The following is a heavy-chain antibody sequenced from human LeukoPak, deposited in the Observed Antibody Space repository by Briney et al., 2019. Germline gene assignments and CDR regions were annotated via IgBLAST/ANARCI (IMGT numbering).Heavy chain of an antibody. V-gene: IGHV4-59*08. CDR2: IYYSGNTGST. Sequence: SETLSLTCTVSGVSISTYYWSWIRQPPGKGLEWIGYIYYSGNTGSTNYNPSLKSRVTISLDTSKSHFSLKLSSVTAADMAVYYCARHRDSSALEAFDIWGQGTLVTVSS. CDR1: GVSISTYY. D-gene: IGHD3-22*01. J-gene: IGHJ3*02. CDR3: ARHRDSSALEAFDI.